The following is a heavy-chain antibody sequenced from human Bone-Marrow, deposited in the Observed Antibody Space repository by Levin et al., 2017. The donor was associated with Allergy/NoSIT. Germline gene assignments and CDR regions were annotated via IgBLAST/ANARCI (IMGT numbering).Heavy chain of an antibody. J-gene: IGHJ6*02. Sequence: SETLSLTCTVSGGSISSYSWSWIRPPPGKGLEWIGYIYYSVSTNYNPSLKSRVTISVDTSKNQFSLKLSSVTAADTAVYYCARVSRDGNGGTKLEPRYYYYYYGMDVWGQGTTVTVSS. CDR3: ARVSRDGNGGTKLEPRYYYYYYGMDV. CDR2: IYYSVST. V-gene: IGHV4-59*01. D-gene: IGHD1-1*01. CDR1: GGSISSYS.